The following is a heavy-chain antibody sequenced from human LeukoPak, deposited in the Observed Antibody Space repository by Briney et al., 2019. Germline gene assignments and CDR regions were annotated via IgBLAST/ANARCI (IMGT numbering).Heavy chain of an antibody. CDR1: GYTFTGYY. CDR3: ARMSYYDSSGDNWFDP. D-gene: IGHD3-22*01. J-gene: IGHJ5*02. Sequence: ASVKVSCKASGYTFTGYYMHWVRQAPGQGLEWMGWINPNSGSTNSAQKFQGRVTMTRDTSISTAYMELSSLRSEDTAVYYCARMSYYDSSGDNWFDPWGQGTLVTVSS. CDR2: INPNSGST. V-gene: IGHV1-2*02.